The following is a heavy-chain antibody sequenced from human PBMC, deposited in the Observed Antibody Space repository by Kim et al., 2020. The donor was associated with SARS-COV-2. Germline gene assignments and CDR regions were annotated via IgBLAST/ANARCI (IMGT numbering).Heavy chain of an antibody. J-gene: IGHJ6*02. V-gene: IGHV1-24*01. CDR1: GYTLTELS. Sequence: ASVKVSCKVSGYTLTELSMHWVRQAPGKGLEWMGGFDPEDGETIYAQKFQGRVTMTEDTSTDTAYMELSSLRSEDTAVYYCATDCRDIVDTAMVTNPSRYYYYGMDVWGQGTTVTVSS. CDR2: FDPEDGET. CDR3: ATDCRDIVDTAMVTNPSRYYYYGMDV. D-gene: IGHD5-18*01.